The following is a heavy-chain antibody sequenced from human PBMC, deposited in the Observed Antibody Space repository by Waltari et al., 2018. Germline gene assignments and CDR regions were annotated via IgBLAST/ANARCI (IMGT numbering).Heavy chain of an antibody. CDR2: IYTSGST. CDR1: GGSISRYY. CDR3: ARARRRAYYDFWSGPNDAFDI. D-gene: IGHD3-3*01. V-gene: IGHV4-4*07. J-gene: IGHJ3*02. Sequence: QVQLQESGPGLVKPSATLSLTCPVSGGSISRYYWSWIRPPAGQGPEWIGRIYTSGSTNYNPSLKSRVTMSVDTSKNQFSLKLSSVTAADTAVYYCARARRRAYYDFWSGPNDAFDIWGQGTMVTVSS.